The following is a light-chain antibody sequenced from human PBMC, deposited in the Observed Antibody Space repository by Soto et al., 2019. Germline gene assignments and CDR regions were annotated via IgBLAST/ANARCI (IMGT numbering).Light chain of an antibody. Sequence: EIVLTQSPATLSLSPGERATLSCRASQSVNSYLAWYQQKPGQAPRLLIDEASIRATGIPARFSGSGSGTDFTRTISSLEPEDFAVHYCQQRHNRPLTFGPGTKVDI. CDR3: QQRHNRPLT. V-gene: IGKV3-11*01. J-gene: IGKJ3*01. CDR1: QSVNSY. CDR2: EAS.